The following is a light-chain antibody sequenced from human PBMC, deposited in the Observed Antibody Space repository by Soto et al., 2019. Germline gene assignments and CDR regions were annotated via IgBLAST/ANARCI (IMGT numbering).Light chain of an antibody. CDR3: HSYDVSLRGPA. J-gene: IGLJ2*01. V-gene: IGLV1-40*01. Sequence: QSVLTQPPSLSGAPGQRVTISCTGSRSNIGAGYDVHWYQHLPGTAPKVLIFDNSNRPSGVPDRFSGSKSGTSASLAITGLKAADEAVYYCHSYDVSLRGPAFGGGTELAVL. CDR2: DNS. CDR1: RSNIGAGYD.